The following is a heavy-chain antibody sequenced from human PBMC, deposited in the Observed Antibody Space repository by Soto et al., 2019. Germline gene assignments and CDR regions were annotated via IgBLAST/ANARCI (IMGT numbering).Heavy chain of an antibody. J-gene: IGHJ5*02. Sequence: GGSLRLSCAASGFTFSSYGMHWVRQAPGKGLEWVAVISYDGSNKYYADSVKGRFTISRDNSKNTLYLQMNSLRAEDTAVYYCAKELNPYSGYDYGYYGNSGIDHWGQGTLVTVSS. CDR2: ISYDGSNK. CDR1: GFTFSSYG. V-gene: IGHV3-30*18. CDR3: AKELNPYSGYDYGYYGNSGIDH. D-gene: IGHD5-12*01.